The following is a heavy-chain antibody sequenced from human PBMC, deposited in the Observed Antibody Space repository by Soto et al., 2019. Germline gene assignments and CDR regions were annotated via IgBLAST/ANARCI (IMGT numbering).Heavy chain of an antibody. CDR2: ISAYNGNT. J-gene: IGHJ5*02. CDR1: GYTFTSYG. D-gene: IGHD6-13*01. CDR3: ARDAQGLVAAAGTGSWFDP. V-gene: IGHV1-18*01. Sequence: ASVKVSCKASGYTFTSYGISWVRQAPGQGLEWMGWISAYNGNTNYAQKLQGRVTMTTDTSTSTAYMELRSLRSDDTAVYYCARDAQGLVAAAGTGSWFDPWGQGTLVTVSS.